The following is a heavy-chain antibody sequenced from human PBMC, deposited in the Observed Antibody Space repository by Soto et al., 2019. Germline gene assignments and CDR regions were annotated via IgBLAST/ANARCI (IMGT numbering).Heavy chain of an antibody. CDR1: GFTFSSYG. CDR3: AKDMGDKSTPFDY. D-gene: IGHD1-26*01. V-gene: IGHV3-30*18. J-gene: IGHJ4*02. CDR2: ISYDGSNK. Sequence: PGGSLRLSCAASGFTFSSYGMHWVRQAPGKGLEWVAVISYDGSNKYYADSVKGRFTISRDNSKNTLYLQMNSLRAEDTAVYYCAKDMGDKSTPFDYWGQGTQVTVSS.